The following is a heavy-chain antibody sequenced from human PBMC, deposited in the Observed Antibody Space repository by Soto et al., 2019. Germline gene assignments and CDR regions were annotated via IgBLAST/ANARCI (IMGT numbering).Heavy chain of an antibody. J-gene: IGHJ6*02. CDR3: AQAIPAATIGPSAMDV. V-gene: IGHV3-30*18. CDR1: GFDFNSYA. CDR2: ISNDGSNV. Sequence: QVQLVESGGGVVQPGASLRVSCAASGFDFNSYAMHWVRQAPGKGLEWMGVISNDGSNVYYADFVKGRFTISRDRSKNTLFVQGDRLRGDDTCTYYCAQAIPAATIGPSAMDVWGQGTTVTVSS. D-gene: IGHD6-13*01.